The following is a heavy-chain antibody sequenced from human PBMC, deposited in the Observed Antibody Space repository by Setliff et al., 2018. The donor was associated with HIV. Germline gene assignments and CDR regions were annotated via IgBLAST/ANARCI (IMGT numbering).Heavy chain of an antibody. V-gene: IGHV3-48*01. CDR3: ARGVGSNYFDY. CDR2: LTSGTATM. Sequence: QPGGSLRLSCAASGFTFSAYSMHWVRQAPGKGLEWLSYLTSGTATMYYADSVKGRFTISRDNVKNSLYLQMNSLRAEDTAVYFCARGVGSNYFDYWGQGTLVTVSS. D-gene: IGHD1-26*01. CDR1: GFTFSAYS. J-gene: IGHJ4*02.